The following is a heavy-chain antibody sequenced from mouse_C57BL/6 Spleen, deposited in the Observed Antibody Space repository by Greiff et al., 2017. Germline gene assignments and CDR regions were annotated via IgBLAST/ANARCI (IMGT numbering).Heavy chain of an antibody. CDR2: IYPGDGDT. V-gene: IGHV1-82*01. CDR3: IRSTMRAMDY. CDR1: GYAFSSSW. Sequence: VQLQQSGPELVKPGASVKLSCKASGYAFSSSWMNWVKQRPGKGLEWIGRIYPGDGDTNYNGKFKGKATLTADKSSSTAYMQLSSLTSEDSAVYFGIRSTMRAMDYWGQGTTLTVSS. J-gene: IGHJ4*01. D-gene: IGHD2-1*01.